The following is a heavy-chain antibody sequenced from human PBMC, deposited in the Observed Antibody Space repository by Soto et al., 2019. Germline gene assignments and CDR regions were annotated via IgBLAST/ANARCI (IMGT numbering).Heavy chain of an antibody. J-gene: IGHJ6*03. CDR1: GYSFTSYW. CDR3: ARHARTGYCSGGSCYSDYYYYYMDV. Sequence: GESLKISCKGSGYSFTSYWIGWVRQMPGKGLEWMGIIYPGDSDTRYSPSFQGQVTISADKSISTAYLQWSSLKASDTAMYYCARHARTGYCSGGSCYSDYYYYYMDVWGKGTTVTVSS. CDR2: IYPGDSDT. D-gene: IGHD2-15*01. V-gene: IGHV5-51*01.